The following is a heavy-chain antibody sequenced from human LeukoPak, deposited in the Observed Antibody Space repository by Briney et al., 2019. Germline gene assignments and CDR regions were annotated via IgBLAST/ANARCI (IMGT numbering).Heavy chain of an antibody. V-gene: IGHV4-34*01. CDR1: GGSFSGYY. D-gene: IGHD2-21*01. CDR2: INHSGST. Sequence: SETLSLTCAVYGGSFSGYYWSWIRQPPGKGLEWIGEINHSGSTNYNPSLKSRVTISVDTSKNQFSLKLSSVTAADTAVYYCAGSIPTPFDLWGRGTLVTVSS. J-gene: IGHJ2*01. CDR3: AGSIPTPFDL.